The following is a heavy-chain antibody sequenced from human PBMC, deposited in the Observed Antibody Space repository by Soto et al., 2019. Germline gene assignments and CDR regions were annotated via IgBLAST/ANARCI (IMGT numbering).Heavy chain of an antibody. CDR3: ARSPLPPPRRFGEGKYYYYYMDV. D-gene: IGHD3-10*01. CDR1: GYTFTSYG. J-gene: IGHJ6*03. V-gene: IGHV1-18*01. Sequence: GASVKVSCKASGYTFTSYGISWVRQAPGQGLEWMGWISAYNGNTNYAQKLQGRVTMTTDTSTSTAYMELRSLRSDDTAVYYCARSPLPPPRRFGEGKYYYYYMDVWGKGTKVTVSS. CDR2: ISAYNGNT.